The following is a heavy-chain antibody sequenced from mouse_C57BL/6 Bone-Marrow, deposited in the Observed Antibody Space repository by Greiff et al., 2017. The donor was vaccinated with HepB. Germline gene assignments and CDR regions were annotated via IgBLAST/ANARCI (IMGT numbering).Heavy chain of an antibody. D-gene: IGHD1-1*01. CDR1: GYTFTDYN. V-gene: IGHV1-18*01. J-gene: IGHJ4*01. CDR2: INPNNGGT. Sequence: VQLKQSGPELVKPGASVKIPCKASGYTFTDYNMDWVKQSHGKSLEWIGDINPNNGGTIYNQKFKGKATLTVDKSSSTAYMELRSLTSEDTAVYYCARWAQIYYYGSRGAMDYWGQGTSVTVSS. CDR3: ARWAQIYYYGSRGAMDY.